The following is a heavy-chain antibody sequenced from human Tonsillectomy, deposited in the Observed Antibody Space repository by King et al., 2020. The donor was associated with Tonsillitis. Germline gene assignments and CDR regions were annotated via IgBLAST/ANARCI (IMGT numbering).Heavy chain of an antibody. CDR1: GGSISSSSYY. CDR2: IYYSGST. Sequence: QLQESGPGLVKPSETLSLTCTVSGGSISSSSYYWGWIRQPPGKGLEWIGSIYYSGSTYYNPSLKSRVTISVDTSKNQFSLKLSSVTAADTAVYYCAGSIAARGRWLADWFDPWGQGTLVTVSS. J-gene: IGHJ5*02. V-gene: IGHV4-39*01. CDR3: AGSIAARGRWLADWFDP. D-gene: IGHD6-6*01.